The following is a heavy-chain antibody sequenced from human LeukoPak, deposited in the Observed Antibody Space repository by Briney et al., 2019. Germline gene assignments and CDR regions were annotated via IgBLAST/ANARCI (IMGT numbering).Heavy chain of an antibody. Sequence: ASVKVSCKASGYTFTGYYMHWVRQAPGQGLEWMGWINPNSGGTNFAQKLQGRVTMTTDTSTSTAYMELRSLRSDDTAVYFCARGADTGSYGSLVYFDYWGQGTLVTVSS. V-gene: IGHV1-2*02. CDR1: GYTFTGYY. CDR2: INPNSGGT. J-gene: IGHJ4*02. CDR3: ARGADTGSYGSLVYFDY. D-gene: IGHD3-16*01.